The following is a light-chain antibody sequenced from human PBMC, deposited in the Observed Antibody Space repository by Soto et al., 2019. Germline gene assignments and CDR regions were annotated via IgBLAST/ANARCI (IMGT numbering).Light chain of an antibody. CDR3: QQYGGSPRT. V-gene: IGKV3-20*01. Sequence: EIVLTQSPGPLSLSPGERATLSCRASQSIGSSHLAWYQQKRGQAPRVVIFAASSRATGIPDRFRGSGSGTDFTLTIDRLEPEDFAVYYCQQYGGSPRTFGQGTRVELK. CDR2: AAS. CDR1: QSIGSSH. J-gene: IGKJ1*01.